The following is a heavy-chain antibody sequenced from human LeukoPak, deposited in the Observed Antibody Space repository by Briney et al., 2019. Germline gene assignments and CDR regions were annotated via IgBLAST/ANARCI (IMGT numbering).Heavy chain of an antibody. V-gene: IGHV5-51*01. Sequence: GESLKISCKGSGYSFTSYWIGWVRQMPGEGLEWMGIIYPGDSDTRYSPSFQGQVTISADKSISTAYLQWSSLKASDTAMYYCARPPPGVFDAFDIWGQGTMVTVSS. CDR1: GYSFTSYW. J-gene: IGHJ3*02. CDR2: IYPGDSDT. CDR3: ARPPPGVFDAFDI. D-gene: IGHD3-10*01.